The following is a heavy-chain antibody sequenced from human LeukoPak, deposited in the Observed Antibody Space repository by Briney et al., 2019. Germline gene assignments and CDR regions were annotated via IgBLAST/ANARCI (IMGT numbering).Heavy chain of an antibody. Sequence: PGRSLRLSCAASGFTFSSYAMHWVRQAPGKGLEWVAVISYDGSNKYYADSVKGRFTISRDNSKNTLYLQMNSLRAEDTAVYYCARDHRVVVADNFAYWGQGTLVTVSS. D-gene: IGHD2-15*01. J-gene: IGHJ4*02. CDR3: ARDHRVVVADNFAY. CDR2: ISYDGSNK. V-gene: IGHV3-30*04. CDR1: GFTFSSYA.